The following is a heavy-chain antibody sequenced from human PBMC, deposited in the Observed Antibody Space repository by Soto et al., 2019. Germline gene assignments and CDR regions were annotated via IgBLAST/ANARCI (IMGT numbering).Heavy chain of an antibody. CDR2: IYPGDSDT. J-gene: IGHJ4*02. Sequence: EVQLVQSGAEVKKPGESLKISCKGSGYSFTDYWIGWVRQMPGKGLAWMGIIYPGDSDTRYTPSFQGQVTISVDKSISTVYLHWSSLKASYTAMYFCARNWGSGWYVDHWGQGTLVTVSS. CDR3: ARNWGSGWYVDH. CDR1: GYSFTDYW. D-gene: IGHD6-19*01. V-gene: IGHV5-51*03.